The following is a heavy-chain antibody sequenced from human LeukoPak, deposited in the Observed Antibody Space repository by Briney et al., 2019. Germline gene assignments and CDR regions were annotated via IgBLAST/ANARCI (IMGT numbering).Heavy chain of an antibody. CDR1: GYTFTSYG. Sequence: ASVKVSCKASGYTFTSYGISWVRQAPGQGLEWMGWISAYNGNTNYAQKLQGRVTMTTDTSTSTAYMELRSLRADDTAVYYCARDPDILTGYYYYYGMDVWGQGTPVTVSS. J-gene: IGHJ6*02. CDR3: ARDPDILTGYYYYYGMDV. V-gene: IGHV1-18*01. D-gene: IGHD3-9*01. CDR2: ISAYNGNT.